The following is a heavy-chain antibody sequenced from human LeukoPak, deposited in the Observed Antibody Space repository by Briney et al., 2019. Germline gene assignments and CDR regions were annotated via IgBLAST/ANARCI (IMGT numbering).Heavy chain of an antibody. CDR2: IYSGGST. V-gene: IGHV3-53*01. J-gene: IGHJ3*02. CDR1: GFTVSSNG. CDR3: AKDRPFLAQPYFDI. Sequence: GGSLRLSCAASGFTVSSNGMSWVRQAPGKGLEWVSAIYSGGSTYYADSVKGRFTISRDNSKNTLYLQMNSLRAEDTAVYYCAKDRPFLAQPYFDIWGQGTMVTVSS.